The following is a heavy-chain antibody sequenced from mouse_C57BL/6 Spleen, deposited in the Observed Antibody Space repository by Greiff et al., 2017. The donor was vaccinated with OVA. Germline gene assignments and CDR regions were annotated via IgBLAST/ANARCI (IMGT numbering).Heavy chain of an antibody. D-gene: IGHD4-1*01. Sequence: QVQLKQSGAELVKPGASVKISCKASGYAFSSYWMNWVKQRPGKGLEWIGQIYPGDGDTNYNGKFKGKATLTADKSSSTAYMQLSSLTSEDSAVYFCARSTWDVLYYFDYWGQGTTLTVSS. CDR2: IYPGDGDT. CDR1: GYAFSSYW. J-gene: IGHJ2*01. CDR3: ARSTWDVLYYFDY. V-gene: IGHV1-80*01.